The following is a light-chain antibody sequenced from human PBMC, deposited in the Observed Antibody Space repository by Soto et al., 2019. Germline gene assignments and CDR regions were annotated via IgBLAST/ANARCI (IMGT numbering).Light chain of an antibody. CDR2: DAS. Sequence: EIVLTQSPATLSVSPGERATLSCRASQSVNSYVAWYQQKPGQAPRLLIYDASNRATGIPARFSGSGSGTDVTLTISSLEPEDFAVYYCQQRSDWPLFTFGPGTKVDIK. J-gene: IGKJ3*01. V-gene: IGKV3-11*01. CDR3: QQRSDWPLFT. CDR1: QSVNSY.